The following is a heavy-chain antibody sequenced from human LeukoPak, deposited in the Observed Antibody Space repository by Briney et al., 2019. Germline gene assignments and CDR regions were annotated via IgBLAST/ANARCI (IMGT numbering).Heavy chain of an antibody. CDR1: GGSISSYY. D-gene: IGHD6-13*01. V-gene: IGHV4-59*01. J-gene: IGHJ4*02. Sequence: SETLSLTCTVSGGSISSYYWSWIRQPPGKGLEWIGYIYYSGSTNYNPSLKSRVTISVDTSTNQFSLKLSSVTAADTAVYYCARELVAAAGRVFDYWGQGTLVTVSS. CDR3: ARELVAAAGRVFDY. CDR2: IYYSGST.